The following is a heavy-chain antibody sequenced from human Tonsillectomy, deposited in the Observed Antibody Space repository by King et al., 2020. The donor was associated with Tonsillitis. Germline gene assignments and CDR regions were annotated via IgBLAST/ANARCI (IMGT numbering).Heavy chain of an antibody. D-gene: IGHD2-2*01. V-gene: IGHV4-34*01. CDR1: GGSFIGYY. CDR3: ARGHYCSSIGCRYWYFDL. Sequence: VQLQQWGAGLLKPSETLSLTCAVYGGSFIGYYWAWIRQPPGKGLEWIGEINHSGSTNYNPSLESRVTVSVDTSVNQLSLNLRSVTAADTAVYFCARGHYCSSIGCRYWYFDLWGRGTLVTVSS. CDR2: INHSGST. J-gene: IGHJ2*01.